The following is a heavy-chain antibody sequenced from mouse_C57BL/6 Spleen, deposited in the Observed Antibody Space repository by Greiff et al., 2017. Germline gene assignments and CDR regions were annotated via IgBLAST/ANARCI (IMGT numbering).Heavy chain of an antibody. J-gene: IGHJ2*01. CDR3: ARRSSSGYVDY. CDR2: IDPSDSYT. Sequence: QVQLKQPGAELVMPGASVKLSCKASGYTFTSYWMHWVKQRPGQGLEWIGEIDPSDSYTNYNQKFKGKSTLTVDKSSSTAYMQLSSLTSADSAVYYCARRSSSGYVDYWGQGTTLTVSS. D-gene: IGHD3-2*02. CDR1: GYTFTSYW. V-gene: IGHV1-69*01.